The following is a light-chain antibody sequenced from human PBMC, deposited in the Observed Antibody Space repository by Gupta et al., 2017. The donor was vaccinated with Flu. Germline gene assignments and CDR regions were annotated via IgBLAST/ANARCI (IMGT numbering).Light chain of an antibody. J-gene: IGLJ3*02. CDR2: RNN. CDR3: AAWDDSLSGPWV. V-gene: IGLV1-47*01. Sequence: VTISCSGSSSNIGSNYVYWYQQVPGTAPSLLIYRNNQRPSGVPDRFSGSKSGTSASLAISGLRSEDEADYYCAAWDDSLSGPWVFGGGTKLTVL. CDR1: SSNIGSNY.